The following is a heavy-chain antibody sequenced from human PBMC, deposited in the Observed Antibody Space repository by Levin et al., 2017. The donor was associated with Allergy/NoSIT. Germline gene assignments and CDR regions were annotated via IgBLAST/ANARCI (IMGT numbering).Heavy chain of an antibody. CDR2: VYYSGST. Sequence: SETLSLTCTVSGGSISSSNYYWGWIRQPPGKGLEWIGSVYYSGSTYYNSSLQNRVTISVDTSKNQFSLKLSSVTAADTAVYYCAREGRKNIAVAGIWGQGTLVTVSS. D-gene: IGHD6-19*01. V-gene: IGHV4-39*07. J-gene: IGHJ4*02. CDR1: GGSISSSNYY. CDR3: AREGRKNIAVAGI.